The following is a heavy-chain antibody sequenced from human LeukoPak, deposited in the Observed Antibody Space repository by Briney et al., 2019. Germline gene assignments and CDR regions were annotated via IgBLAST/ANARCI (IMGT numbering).Heavy chain of an antibody. J-gene: IGHJ4*02. Sequence: GESLKISCTASGYTFGNYWIGWVRQMPGKGLEWMAITYRGSDTRYSPSFQGQVTISVDITTAYLQWRSLKASDTAMYYCARLDGYHQSSGYHRRYFDYWGQGTLVTVSS. CDR2: TYRGSDT. CDR3: ARLDGYHQSSGYHRRYFDY. V-gene: IGHV5-51*01. CDR1: GYTFGNYW. D-gene: IGHD3-22*01.